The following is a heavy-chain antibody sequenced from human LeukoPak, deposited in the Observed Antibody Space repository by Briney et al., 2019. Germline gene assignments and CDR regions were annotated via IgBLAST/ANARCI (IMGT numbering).Heavy chain of an antibody. J-gene: IGHJ4*02. Sequence: GGSLRLSCAASGFTFSTYAMHWVRQAPGKGLEYVSGISSNGGSTYYANSVKGRFTISRDNSKNTLYLQMGSLRAEDMAVYYCARQNSRIYRRAYDYWGQGTLVTVSS. CDR2: ISSNGGST. CDR1: GFTFSTYA. CDR3: ARQNSRIYRRAYDY. D-gene: IGHD1-26*01. V-gene: IGHV3-64*01.